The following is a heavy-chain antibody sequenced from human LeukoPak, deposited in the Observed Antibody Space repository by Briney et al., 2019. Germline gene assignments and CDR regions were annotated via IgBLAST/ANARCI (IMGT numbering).Heavy chain of an antibody. D-gene: IGHD3-10*01. V-gene: IGHV4-59*08. CDR2: IYYSGSN. CDR3: ARHNGYGSGGFDY. J-gene: IGHJ4*02. Sequence: PSETLSLTCTVSGGSISSYYWSWIRQPPGKGLEWVGYIYYSGSNNYNPSLKSRVTISIATSKSQVSLKPSSVTAADRAVYYCARHNGYGSGGFDYWGQGTLVTVSS. CDR1: GGSISSYY.